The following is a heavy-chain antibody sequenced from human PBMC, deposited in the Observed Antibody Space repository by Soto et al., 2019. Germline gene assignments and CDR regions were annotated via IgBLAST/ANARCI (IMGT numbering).Heavy chain of an antibody. CDR2: ISSSSSTI. CDR1: GFTFSSYS. CDR3: AKGRYYYDSSGQTLDY. Sequence: PGGSLRLSCAASGFTFSSYSMNWVRQAPGKGLEWVSYISSSSSTIYYADSVKGRFTISRDNAKNSLYLQMNSLRDEDTAVYYCAKGRYYYDSSGQTLDYWGQGTLVTVSS. D-gene: IGHD3-22*01. J-gene: IGHJ4*02. V-gene: IGHV3-48*02.